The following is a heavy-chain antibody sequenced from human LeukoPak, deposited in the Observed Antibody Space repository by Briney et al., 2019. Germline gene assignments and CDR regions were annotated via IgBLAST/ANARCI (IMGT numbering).Heavy chain of an antibody. J-gene: IGHJ4*02. CDR1: GFTFSRYW. CDR3: ARQRYSDY. V-gene: IGHV3-7*01. D-gene: IGHD1-1*01. CDR2: IKEDGSEN. Sequence: GGSLRLSCAASGFTFSRYWMTSVRQAPGKGLEWVANIKEDGSENSYVESVKGRFTISRDNAKNSLYLQLNSLRAEDTAVYFCARQRYSDYWGQGTLVTVSS.